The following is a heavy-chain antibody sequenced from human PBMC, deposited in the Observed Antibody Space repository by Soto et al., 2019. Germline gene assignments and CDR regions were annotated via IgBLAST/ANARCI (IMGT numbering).Heavy chain of an antibody. CDR1: GYTFTSYG. CDR2: ISAYNGNT. D-gene: IGHD2-15*01. Sequence: ASVKVSCKASGYTFTSYGISWVRQAPGQGLEWMGWISAYNGNTNYAQTLQGRVTMTTDTSASTAYMELSSLRSEDTAVYYYASPLVYCSGGSCYSSFDAFDIWGQGTMVTVSS. CDR3: ASPLVYCSGGSCYSSFDAFDI. J-gene: IGHJ3*02. V-gene: IGHV1-18*01.